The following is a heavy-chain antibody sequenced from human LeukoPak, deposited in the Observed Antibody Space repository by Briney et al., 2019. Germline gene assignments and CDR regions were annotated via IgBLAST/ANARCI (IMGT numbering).Heavy chain of an antibody. J-gene: IGHJ4*02. CDR3: ARGSSQTADSDS. CDR1: GGTFSSYA. Sequence: SVKVSCKASGGTFSSYAISWVRQAPGQGLEWMGGIIPIFGTANYAQKFQGRVTMTRDTSTSTVYMELSSLRSEDTAVYSCARGSSQTADSDSWGQGTLVTVSS. D-gene: IGHD2-2*01. V-gene: IGHV1-69*05. CDR2: IIPIFGTA.